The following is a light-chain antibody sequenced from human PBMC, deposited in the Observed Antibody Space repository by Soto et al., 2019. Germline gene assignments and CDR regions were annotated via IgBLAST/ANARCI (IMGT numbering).Light chain of an antibody. CDR1: SSDVGGYNF. CDR3: RSYAGSNHYV. CDR2: EVS. V-gene: IGLV2-8*01. Sequence: QSALTQPPSASGSPGQSVTISCTGTSSDVGGYNFVSWYQQHPGKDPNLMIYEVSKRPSGVPDRFSGSKSDYTASLTVSGLQAEDEAYYYCRSYAGSNHYVFGAGTKVTVL. J-gene: IGLJ1*01.